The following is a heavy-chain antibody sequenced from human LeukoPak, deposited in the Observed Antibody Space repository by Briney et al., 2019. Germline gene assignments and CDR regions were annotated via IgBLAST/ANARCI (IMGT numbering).Heavy chain of an antibody. CDR3: AREGDESSSWLYDAFDI. J-gene: IGHJ3*02. D-gene: IGHD6-13*01. Sequence: ASVKVSCKASGYTFTSYYMHWVRQPPGQGLEWMGIINPSGGSTSYAQKFQGRVTMTRDTSTSTVYMELSSLRSEDTAVYYCAREGDESSSWLYDAFDIWGQGTMVTVSS. V-gene: IGHV1-46*01. CDR2: INPSGGST. CDR1: GYTFTSYY.